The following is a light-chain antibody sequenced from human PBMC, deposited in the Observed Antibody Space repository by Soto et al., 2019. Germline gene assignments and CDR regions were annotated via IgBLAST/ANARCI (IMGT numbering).Light chain of an antibody. CDR3: QHCHNWTPTT. J-gene: IGKJ5*01. Sequence: EIVLRQSPATLSLSLGERATLSCRASQSVSHYLAWYEQRPGQAPRLLITDASRRAPGIPARFSGSGSATDYTLTISSLAPEDSAVYYCQHCHNWTPTTFGHGTRLEIK. CDR2: DAS. CDR1: QSVSHY. V-gene: IGKV3-11*01.